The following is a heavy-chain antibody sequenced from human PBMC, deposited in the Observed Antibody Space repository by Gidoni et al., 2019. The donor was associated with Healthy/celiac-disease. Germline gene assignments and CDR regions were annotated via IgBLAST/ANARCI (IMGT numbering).Heavy chain of an antibody. CDR2: INHSGST. CDR3: ARGSDYYDSSGYPTYFDY. CDR1: GGSFSGYY. V-gene: IGHV4-34*01. Sequence: QVQLQQWVAGLLTPSETLSLTCAVYGGSFSGYYWGWIRQPPGKGLEWIGEINHSGSTNYNPYIKSRVTRSVDTSKNQFSLKLSSVTAADTAVYYCARGSDYYDSSGYPTYFDYWGQGTLVTVSS. J-gene: IGHJ4*02. D-gene: IGHD3-22*01.